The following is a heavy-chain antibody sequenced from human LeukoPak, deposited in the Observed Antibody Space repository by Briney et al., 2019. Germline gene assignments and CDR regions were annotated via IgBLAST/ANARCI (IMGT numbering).Heavy chain of an antibody. V-gene: IGHV3-21*01. Sequence: PGGSLRLSCAASGFTFSSYSMNWVRRAPGKGLEWVSFISSSSSYIYYADSVKGRFTISRDNAKNSLYLEMNSLRAEDTAVYYCARGGSSWYYFDYWGQGTLVTVSS. CDR3: ARGGSSWYYFDY. CDR2: ISSSSSYI. D-gene: IGHD6-13*01. CDR1: GFTFSSYS. J-gene: IGHJ4*02.